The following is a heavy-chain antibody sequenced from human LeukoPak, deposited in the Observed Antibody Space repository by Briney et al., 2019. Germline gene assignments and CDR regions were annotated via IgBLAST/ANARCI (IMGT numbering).Heavy chain of an antibody. J-gene: IGHJ4*02. V-gene: IGHV4-59*01. Sequence: PSETLSLTCTVSGGSISSYYWSWIRQPPGKGLEWIGYIYYSGRTNYNPSLKSRVTISVDTSKNQFSLKLSSVTAADTAVYYCARGEKEMATIAPPSTYYFDYWGQGTLVTVSS. D-gene: IGHD5-24*01. CDR1: GGSISSYY. CDR3: ARGEKEMATIAPPSTYYFDY. CDR2: IYYSGRT.